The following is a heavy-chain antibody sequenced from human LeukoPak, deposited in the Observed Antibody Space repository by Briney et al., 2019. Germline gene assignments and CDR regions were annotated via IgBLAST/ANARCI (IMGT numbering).Heavy chain of an antibody. Sequence: GGTLRLSCAASGFTLRSYGMSWVRQAPGKGLEWVSAISGSGGSTYYADSVRGRFTISRDNAKNTLYLQMNSLRAEDTAVYYCAREVAGQGYYYYYYMDVWGKGTTVTISS. CDR2: ISGSGGST. CDR1: GFTLRSYG. V-gene: IGHV3-23*01. J-gene: IGHJ6*03. CDR3: AREVAGQGYYYYYYMDV. D-gene: IGHD6-19*01.